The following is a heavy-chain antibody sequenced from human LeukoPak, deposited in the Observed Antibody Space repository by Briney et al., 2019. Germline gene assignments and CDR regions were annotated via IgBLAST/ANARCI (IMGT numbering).Heavy chain of an antibody. D-gene: IGHD5-18*01. J-gene: IGHJ4*02. V-gene: IGHV3-30*02. Sequence: GGSLRLSCAASGFTFSSYGMHWVRQAPGKGLEWVAFIRYDGSNKYYADSVKGRFTISRDNSKSTLYLQMNSLRAEDTAVYYCAKAGIPNRLQLWSHFDYWGQGALVTVSS. CDR2: IRYDGSNK. CDR3: AKAGIPNRLQLWSHFDY. CDR1: GFTFSSYG.